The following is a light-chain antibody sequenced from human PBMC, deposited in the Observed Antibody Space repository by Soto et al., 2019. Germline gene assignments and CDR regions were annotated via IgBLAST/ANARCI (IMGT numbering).Light chain of an antibody. CDR1: KLGDKY. CDR3: QAWDSSSVE. CDR2: QDS. Sequence: SSELTQPPSVSVSPGQTASITCSGDKLGDKYACWYQQKPGQSPVLVIYQDSKRPSGIPERFSGSNSGNTATLTISGTQAMDEADYYCQAWDSSSVEFGGGTKVTVL. V-gene: IGLV3-1*01. J-gene: IGLJ2*01.